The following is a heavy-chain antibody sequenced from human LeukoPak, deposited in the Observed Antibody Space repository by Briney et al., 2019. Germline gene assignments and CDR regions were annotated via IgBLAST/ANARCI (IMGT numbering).Heavy chain of an antibody. V-gene: IGHV3-9*01. CDR3: ATSGWYVGVVY. D-gene: IGHD6-19*01. CDR2: ISWNSGSI. CDR1: GFTVSSNY. J-gene: IGHJ4*02. Sequence: PGGSLRLSCAASGFTVSSNYMSWVRQAPGKGLEWVSGISWNSGSIGYADSVKGRFTISRDNAKNSLYLQMNSLRAEDTALYYCATSGWYVGVVYWGQGTLVTVSS.